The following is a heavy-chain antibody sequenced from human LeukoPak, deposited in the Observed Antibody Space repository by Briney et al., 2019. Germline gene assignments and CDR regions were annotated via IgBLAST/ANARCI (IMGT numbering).Heavy chain of an antibody. J-gene: IGHJ5*01. CDR1: SGSISSDQSY. D-gene: IGHD5-18*01. CDR2: IYYSGIT. Sequence: AETLSLTCIVSSGSISSDQSYWGWIRQPPGKGLELLGTIYYSGITYINPSLRGRVTLSVDTSKNQYSLRLNSVTAADTAVYFCARDALSGKSYSNDFNWFDSWGQGILVTVSS. CDR3: ARDALSGKSYSNDFNWFDS. V-gene: IGHV4-39*07.